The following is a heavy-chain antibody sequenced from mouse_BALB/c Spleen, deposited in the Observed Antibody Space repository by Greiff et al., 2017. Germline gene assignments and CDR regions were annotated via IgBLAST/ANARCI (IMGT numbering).Heavy chain of an antibody. CDR1: GFSLSTSGMG. Sequence: QVQLKESGPGILQPSQTLSLTCSFSGFSLSTSGMGVSWIRQPSGKGLEWLAHIYWDDDKRYNPSLKSRLTISKDTSRNQVFLKITSVDTADTATYYCAHPDSSGYAMDYWGQGTSVTVSS. D-gene: IGHD3-2*01. CDR2: IYWDDDK. J-gene: IGHJ4*01. CDR3: AHPDSSGYAMDY. V-gene: IGHV8-12*01.